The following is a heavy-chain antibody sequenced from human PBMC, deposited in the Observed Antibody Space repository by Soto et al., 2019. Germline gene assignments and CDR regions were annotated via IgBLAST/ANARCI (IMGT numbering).Heavy chain of an antibody. CDR1: CGSFSGYY. J-gene: IGHJ4*02. V-gene: IGHV4-34*01. CDR2: INHSGST. D-gene: IGHD3-10*01. CDR3: APGLGGGILWFVRSAHD. Sequence: SETLSLTCAVYCGSFSGYYWSWIRQPPEKGLEWIGEINHSGSTNYNRPLKSRVSISVDTSKNQFSLTLSSLTAADTAGYYCAPGLGGGILWFVRSAHDWGQGTLVSESS.